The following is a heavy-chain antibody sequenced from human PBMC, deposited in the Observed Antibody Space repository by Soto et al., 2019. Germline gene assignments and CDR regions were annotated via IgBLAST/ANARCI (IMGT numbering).Heavy chain of an antibody. CDR1: GFTFSDYY. CDR3: ARGGRITMVRGAIIGYYYYGMDV. J-gene: IGHJ6*02. Sequence: GGSLRLSCAASGFTFSDYYMSWIRQAPGKGLEWVSYISSSGSTIYYADSVKGRFTISRDNAKNSLYLKMNSLRAEDTAVYYCARGGRITMVRGAIIGYYYYGMDVWGQGTTVTVSS. V-gene: IGHV3-11*01. D-gene: IGHD3-10*01. CDR2: ISSSGSTI.